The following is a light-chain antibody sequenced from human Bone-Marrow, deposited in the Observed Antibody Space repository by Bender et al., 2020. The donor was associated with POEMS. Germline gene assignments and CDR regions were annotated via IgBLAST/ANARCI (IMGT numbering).Light chain of an antibody. Sequence: QSVLTQPPSVSGAPGQRVTISCTGSSSNIGSNAVSWYQQLPGKAPKLLIYYDNLLPSGVSDRFSGSKSGTSASVVISGLRSEDEADYYCSSYTSSSVYVFGTGTKVTVL. V-gene: IGLV1-36*01. CDR3: SSYTSSSVYV. J-gene: IGLJ1*01. CDR1: SSNIGSNA. CDR2: YDN.